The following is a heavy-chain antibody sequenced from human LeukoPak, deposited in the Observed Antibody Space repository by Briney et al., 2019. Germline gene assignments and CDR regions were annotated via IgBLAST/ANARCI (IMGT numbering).Heavy chain of an antibody. CDR2: IYYSGST. Sequence: TSETLSLSCTVSGGSISSCYWSWIRQPPGKGLEWIGYIYYSGSTNYNPSLKSRVTISVDTSKNQFSLKLSSVTAADTAVYYCARGPGYNWKAHYYYYGMDVWGKGTTVTVSS. V-gene: IGHV4-59*01. D-gene: IGHD1-1*01. J-gene: IGHJ6*04. CDR1: GGSISSCY. CDR3: ARGPGYNWKAHYYYYGMDV.